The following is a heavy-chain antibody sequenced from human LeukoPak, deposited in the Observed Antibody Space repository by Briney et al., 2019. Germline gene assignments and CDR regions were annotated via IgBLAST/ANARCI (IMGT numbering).Heavy chain of an antibody. Sequence: LPGGSLRLSCAASGFTFSNYGMHWVRQAPGKGLAWVAFIRYDGSNKSYADSVKGRFTISRDNSKNTQYLQMNSLRAEDTAVYYCAKDGGGWRQLSFDYWGQGTLVTVSS. J-gene: IGHJ4*02. V-gene: IGHV3-30*02. D-gene: IGHD5-24*01. CDR1: GFTFSNYG. CDR2: IRYDGSNK. CDR3: AKDGGGWRQLSFDY.